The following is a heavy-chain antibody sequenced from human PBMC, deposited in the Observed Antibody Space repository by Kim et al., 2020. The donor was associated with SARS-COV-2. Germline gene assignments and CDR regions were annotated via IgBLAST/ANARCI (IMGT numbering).Heavy chain of an antibody. J-gene: IGHJ4*02. Sequence: SETLSLTCAVYGGSFSGYYWSWIRQPPGKGLEWIGEINHSGSTNYNPSLKSRVTISVDTSKNQFSLKLSSVTAADTAVYYCARGVVYAPFDYWGQGTLVTVSS. CDR1: GGSFSGYY. CDR3: ARGVVYAPFDY. V-gene: IGHV4-34*01. CDR2: INHSGST. D-gene: IGHD2-8*02.